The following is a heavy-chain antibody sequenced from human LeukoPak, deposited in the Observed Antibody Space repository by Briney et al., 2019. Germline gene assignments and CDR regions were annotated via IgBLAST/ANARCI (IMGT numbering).Heavy chain of an antibody. J-gene: IGHJ3*01. D-gene: IGHD6-6*01. CDR2: ISSSGSSG. Sequence: GGPLRLSCAASGFTFSIHFMKWVPQAPGEGLVCVSSISSSGSSGLYADSLKGRFAISRDNAKNSLDLQMNSLRPEDTAVYYCARERYSRSSHDALDLWGQGTMVTVS. CDR3: ARERYSRSSHDALDL. V-gene: IGHV3-21*01. CDR1: GFTFSIHF.